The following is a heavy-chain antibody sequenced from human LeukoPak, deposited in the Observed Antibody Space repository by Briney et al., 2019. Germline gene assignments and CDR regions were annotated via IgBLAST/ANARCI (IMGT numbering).Heavy chain of an antibody. Sequence: SQTLSLTCTVSGGSISSGSYYWSWIRQPAGKGLEWIGRIYTSGSTNYNPSLKSRVTISVDTSKNQFSLKLSSVTAADTAVYYCASTTSLPYCSSTSCHSYYFDYWGQGTLVTVSS. D-gene: IGHD2-2*01. CDR2: IYTSGST. CDR3: ASTTSLPYCSSTSCHSYYFDY. V-gene: IGHV4-61*02. CDR1: GGSISSGSYY. J-gene: IGHJ4*02.